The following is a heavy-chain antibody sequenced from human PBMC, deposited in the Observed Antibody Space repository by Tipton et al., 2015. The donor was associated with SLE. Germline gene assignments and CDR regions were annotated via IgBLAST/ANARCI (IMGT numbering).Heavy chain of an antibody. D-gene: IGHD7-27*01. CDR3: AREGVGNWGHFFDY. J-gene: IGHJ4*02. CDR2: MYTSGST. V-gene: IGHV4-61*02. CDR1: GGSINSGSYY. Sequence: LRLSCTVSGGSINSGSYYWSWIRQPAGKGLEWIGRMYTSGSTNYNPSLKSRVTIPVDTSKNQFSLKLSSVTAADTAVYYCAREGVGNWGHFFDYWGQGTLVTVSS.